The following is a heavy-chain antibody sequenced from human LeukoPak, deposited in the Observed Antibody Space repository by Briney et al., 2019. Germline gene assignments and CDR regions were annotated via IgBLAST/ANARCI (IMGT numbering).Heavy chain of an antibody. CDR1: GYTFTGYY. V-gene: IGHV1-2*02. Sequence: GASVKVSCKASGYTFTGYYMHWVRQAPGQGLEWMGWINPNSGGTNYAQKFQGRFTMTRDTSISTAYMELSRLRSDDTAVYYCARSGSYGENWFDPWGQGTLVTVSS. D-gene: IGHD1-26*01. CDR2: INPNSGGT. CDR3: ARSGSYGENWFDP. J-gene: IGHJ5*02.